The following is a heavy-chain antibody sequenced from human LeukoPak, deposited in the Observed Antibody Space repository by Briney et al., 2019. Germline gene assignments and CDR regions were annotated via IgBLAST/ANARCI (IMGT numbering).Heavy chain of an antibody. CDR2: TYYRSKWYN. D-gene: IGHD3-22*01. Sequence: SQTLSLTCAISGDSVSSNSAAWNWIRQSPSRGLEWLGRTYYRSKWYNDYAVSVKSRITINPDTSKNQFSLQLNSVTPEDTAVYYCARVEYDSSGYYYNGMDVWGQGTTVTVSS. CDR3: ARVEYDSSGYYYNGMDV. V-gene: IGHV6-1*01. J-gene: IGHJ6*02. CDR1: GDSVSSNSAA.